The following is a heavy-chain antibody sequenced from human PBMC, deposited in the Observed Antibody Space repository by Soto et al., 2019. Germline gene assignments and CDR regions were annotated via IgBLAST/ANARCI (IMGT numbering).Heavy chain of an antibody. CDR3: ARGLRWSSGMDY. CDR2: ISYDGSNK. V-gene: IGHV3-30-3*01. J-gene: IGHJ4*02. Sequence: GGSLRLSCVASGFTFSSYAMHWVRQAPGKGLEWVAIISYDGSNKYYADSVKGRFTISRDNSKNTLYLQMTSLRAEDTAVYYCARGLRWSSGMDYWGQGTLVTVSS. CDR1: GFTFSSYA. D-gene: IGHD6-19*01.